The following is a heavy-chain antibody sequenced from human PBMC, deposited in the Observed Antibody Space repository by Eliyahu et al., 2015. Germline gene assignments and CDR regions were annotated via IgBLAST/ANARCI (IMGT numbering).Heavy chain of an antibody. CDR1: GFXFSXYY. J-gene: IGHJ6*02. CDR3: ARGWHYDFWSGSRYYVMDV. Sequence: QVQLVESGGGLVKPGGSLRITCAVSGFXFSXYYMSWVRQAPGKGLEWIAYISIRGNTIYYADSVKGRITISRDNAKNSLYLQIHSLRAEDTAVYYCARGWHYDFWSGSRYYVMDVWGQGSTVIVSS. V-gene: IGHV3-11*01. D-gene: IGHD3-3*01. CDR2: ISIRGNTI.